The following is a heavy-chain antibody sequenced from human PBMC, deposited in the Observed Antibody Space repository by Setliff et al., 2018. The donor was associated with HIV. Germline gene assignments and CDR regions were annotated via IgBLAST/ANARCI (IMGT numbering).Heavy chain of an antibody. CDR2: IIPIFNTG. D-gene: IGHD5-12*01. Sequence: GASVKVSCKASGGSFSSYVISWVRQAPGQGLGWMGSIIPIFNTGNYAQKFQNRVTITADESTSTAYMELISLRSEDTAVYFCSKSSPSIGYISDHWGQGTLVTVSS. CDR3: SKSSPSIGYISDH. V-gene: IGHV1-69*13. J-gene: IGHJ4*02. CDR1: GGSFSSYV.